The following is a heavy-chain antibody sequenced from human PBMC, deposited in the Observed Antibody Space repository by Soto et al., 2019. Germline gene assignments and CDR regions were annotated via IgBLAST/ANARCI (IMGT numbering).Heavy chain of an antibody. V-gene: IGHV3-30-3*01. CDR2: ISYDGSNK. CDR1: GFTFSSYA. D-gene: IGHD2-21*02. Sequence: LRLSCAASGFTFSSYAMHWVRQAPGRGLEWVAVISYDGSNKYYADSVKGRFTISRDNSKNTLYLQMNSLRAEDTAVYYCARDITSVVVVTATRGPFDYWGQGTLVTVSS. J-gene: IGHJ4*02. CDR3: ARDITSVVVVTATRGPFDY.